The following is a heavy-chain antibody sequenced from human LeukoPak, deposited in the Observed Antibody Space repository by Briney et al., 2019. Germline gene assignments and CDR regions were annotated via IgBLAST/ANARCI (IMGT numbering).Heavy chain of an antibody. D-gene: IGHD1-1*01. V-gene: IGHV4-34*01. CDR3: ARPNWNDLHFDY. CDR2: INHSGST. CDR1: GGSFSGYY. J-gene: IGHJ4*02. Sequence: PSETLSLTCAVCGGSFSGYYWSWIRQPPGKGLEWIGEINHSGSTNYNPSLKSRVTISVDTSKNQFSLKLSSVTAADTAVYYCARPNWNDLHFDYWGRGTLVTVSS.